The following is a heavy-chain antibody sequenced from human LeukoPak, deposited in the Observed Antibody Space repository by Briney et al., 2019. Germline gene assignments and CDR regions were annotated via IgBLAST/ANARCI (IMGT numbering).Heavy chain of an antibody. Sequence: PSETLSLTCAVYGGSFSGYYWSWIRQPPGKGLEWIGEINHSGSTNYNPSLKSRVTISVDTSKNQFSLKLSSVTAADTAVYYCARGSDSSGDWGQGTLVTVSS. CDR2: INHSGST. J-gene: IGHJ1*01. CDR3: ARGSDSSGD. CDR1: GGSFSGYY. D-gene: IGHD6-25*01. V-gene: IGHV4-34*01.